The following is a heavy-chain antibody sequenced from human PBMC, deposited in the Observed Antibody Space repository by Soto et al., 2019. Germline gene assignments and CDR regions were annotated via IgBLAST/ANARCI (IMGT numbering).Heavy chain of an antibody. CDR2: ISAYNGNT. V-gene: IGHV1-18*04. CDR1: GYTFTSYG. CDR3: ARDAVADDYYYYGMDV. D-gene: IGHD6-19*01. J-gene: IGHJ6*02. Sequence: APVKASCKASGYTFTSYGISWVRQAPGQGLEWMGWISAYNGNTNYAQKLQGRVTMTTDTSTSTAYMELRSLRSDDTAVYYCARDAVADDYYYYGMDVWGQGTTVTVSS.